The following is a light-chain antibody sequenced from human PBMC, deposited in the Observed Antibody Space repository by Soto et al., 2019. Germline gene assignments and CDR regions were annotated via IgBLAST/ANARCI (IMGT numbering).Light chain of an antibody. Sequence: QSVLTQPASVSGSPGQSITISCTGTSSDVGGYNYVSWYQQHPGKAPKLMIYDVSNRPSGVSNRFSGSKSGNTASLTISGLQAGEEADYYCSSYTSSSTYVFGTGTKVTVL. V-gene: IGLV2-14*01. J-gene: IGLJ1*01. CDR3: SSYTSSSTYV. CDR2: DVS. CDR1: SSDVGGYNY.